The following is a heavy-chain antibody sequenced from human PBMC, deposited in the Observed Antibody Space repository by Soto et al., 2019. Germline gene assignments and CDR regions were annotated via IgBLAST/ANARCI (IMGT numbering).Heavy chain of an antibody. J-gene: IGHJ2*01. V-gene: IGHV3-23*01. CDR1: GFTFSGYA. CDR2: IHGGGGAT. CDR3: AKFEEHPLEYWYLDV. D-gene: IGHD1-1*01. Sequence: EVQLLESGGGLVQPGGSLRLSCAASGFTFSGYAMGWVRQAPGKGLEWVSTIHGGGGATHYADSVKGRFTISRDDSKNTLYEQMNSLSAEDTAVYYGAKFEEHPLEYWYLDVWGRGTLVTVSS.